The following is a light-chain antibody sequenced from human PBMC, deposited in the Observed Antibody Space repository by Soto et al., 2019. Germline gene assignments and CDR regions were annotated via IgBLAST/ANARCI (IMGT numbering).Light chain of an antibody. CDR2: AAS. V-gene: IGKV1D-16*01. CDR1: QGIDNW. J-gene: IGKJ4*01. CDR3: QQYDSNPLT. Sequence: DLQMTQSPSSLSASVGDRITITCRASQGIDNWLAWYQQKPGKAPKSLIYAASNLQSGVPSRFSGTGSGTDFPLTISSLQPEDFATYFCQQYDSNPLTFGGGTKVEMK.